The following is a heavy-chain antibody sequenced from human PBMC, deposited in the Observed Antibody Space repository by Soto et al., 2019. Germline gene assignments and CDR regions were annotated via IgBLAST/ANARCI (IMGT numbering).Heavy chain of an antibody. CDR3: AKDLYRAFDI. D-gene: IGHD1-26*01. Sequence: GESLILSCAASGFTFSSYSMNWVRQAPGKGLEWVSSISSSSSYIYYADSVKGRFTISRDNAKNSLYLQMNSLRAEDTAVYYCAKDLYRAFDIWGQGTMVTVSS. J-gene: IGHJ3*02. V-gene: IGHV3-21*04. CDR1: GFTFSSYS. CDR2: ISSSSSYI.